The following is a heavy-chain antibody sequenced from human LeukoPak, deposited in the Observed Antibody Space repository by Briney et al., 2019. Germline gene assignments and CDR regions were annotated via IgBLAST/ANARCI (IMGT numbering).Heavy chain of an antibody. CDR3: AREPVGYCSGGSCLYFDY. CDR2: IYYSGST. J-gene: IGHJ4*02. CDR1: GGSISSSSYY. V-gene: IGHV4-39*07. Sequence: MASETLSLTCTVSGGSISSSSYYWGWIRQPPGKGLEWIGSIYYSGSTYYNPSLKSRVTISVDTSKNQFSLKLSSVTAADTAVYYCAREPVGYCSGGSCLYFDYWGQGTLVTVSS. D-gene: IGHD2-15*01.